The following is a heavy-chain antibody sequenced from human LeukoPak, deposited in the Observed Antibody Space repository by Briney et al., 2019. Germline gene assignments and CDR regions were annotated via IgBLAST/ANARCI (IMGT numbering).Heavy chain of an antibody. V-gene: IGHV3-21*01. Sequence: AGGSLRLSCAASGFTFDDYGMNWVRQAPGKGLEWVSSISSSSSYIYYADSVKGRFTISRDNAKNSLYLQMNSLRAEDTAVYYCARDHSYGSPYYFDYWGQGTLVTVSS. D-gene: IGHD5-18*01. J-gene: IGHJ4*02. CDR3: ARDHSYGSPYYFDY. CDR2: ISSSSSYI. CDR1: GFTFDDYG.